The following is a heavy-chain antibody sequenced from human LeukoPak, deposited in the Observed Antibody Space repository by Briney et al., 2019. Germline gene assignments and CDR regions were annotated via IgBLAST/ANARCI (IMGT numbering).Heavy chain of an antibody. D-gene: IGHD2-21*01. V-gene: IGHV4-59*01. CDR3: AREDRLNYFDY. CDR1: GGSISSYY. Sequence: SETLSLTCTVSGGSISSYYWSWIRQPPGKGLEWIGHIYYSGSTNYNPSLKSRVTISVDTSKNQFPLKLSSVTAADTAVYYCAREDRLNYFDYWGQGTLVTVSS. CDR2: IYYSGST. J-gene: IGHJ4*02.